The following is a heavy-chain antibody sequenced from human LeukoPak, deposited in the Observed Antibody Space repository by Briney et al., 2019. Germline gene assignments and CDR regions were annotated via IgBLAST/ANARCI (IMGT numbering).Heavy chain of an antibody. CDR2: ISGDAGST. CDR1: GFTFDDYA. V-gene: IGHV3-43*02. J-gene: IGHJ4*02. CDR3: AKDIYRGLDMATRPDY. D-gene: IGHD5-24*01. Sequence: PGGSLRLSCAASGFTFDDYAMHWVRQAPGKGLEWVSLISGDAGSTYYADSVKGRFTISRDDSKSSLYLQMNSLRTEDTAFYYCAKDIYRGLDMATRPDYWGQGTLVTVSS.